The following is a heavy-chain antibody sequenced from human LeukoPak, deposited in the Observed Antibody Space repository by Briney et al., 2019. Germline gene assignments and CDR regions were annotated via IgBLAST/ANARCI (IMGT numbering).Heavy chain of an antibody. V-gene: IGHV3-23*01. D-gene: IGHD2-2*01. J-gene: IGHJ3*02. Sequence: GGSLRLSCAASGFTFSNYAMNWVRQAPGKGLEWVSGISGSGDSTDYADSVNGRFTISRDNSKNTLYLQMNSLRAEDTAIFYCAKDPRYCTRTSCWTDAFDIWGQGTMVTVSS. CDR2: ISGSGDST. CDR3: AKDPRYCTRTSCWTDAFDI. CDR1: GFTFSNYA.